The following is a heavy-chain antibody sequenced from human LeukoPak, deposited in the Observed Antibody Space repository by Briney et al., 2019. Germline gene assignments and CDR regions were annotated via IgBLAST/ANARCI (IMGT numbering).Heavy chain of an antibody. CDR1: GFTFSRYA. CDR3: ARDFRWLQTFDY. CDR2: ISYDGTDK. D-gene: IGHD5-24*01. J-gene: IGHJ4*02. Sequence: GRSPRLSCAASGFTFSRYALHWVRQAPGKGLEWVAIISYDGTDKEYADSVKGRFTISRDNSKNTLFLQMFSLGVEDTAVYYCARDFRWLQTFDYWGLGTVVTVSS. V-gene: IGHV3-30-3*01.